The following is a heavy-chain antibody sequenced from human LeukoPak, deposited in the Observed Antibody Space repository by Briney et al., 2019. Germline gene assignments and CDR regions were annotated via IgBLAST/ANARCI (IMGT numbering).Heavy chain of an antibody. V-gene: IGHV3-7*01. CDR2: IKEDGSET. Sequence: GGSLRLSCAASGFTFSYYWMGWVRQAPGKGLEWVANIKEDGSETFYVDSVKGRFTISKDNAKSSLYLQMNSLRAEDTAAYYCARDGGRNFDYWGQGTLVTVSS. J-gene: IGHJ4*02. CDR3: ARDGGRNFDY. CDR1: GFTFSYYW.